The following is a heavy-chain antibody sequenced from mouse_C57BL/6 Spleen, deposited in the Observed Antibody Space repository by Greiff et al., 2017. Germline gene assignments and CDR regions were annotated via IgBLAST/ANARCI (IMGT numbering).Heavy chain of an antibody. CDR1: GYTFTSYG. CDR2: IYPRSGNT. D-gene: IGHD2-3*01. V-gene: IGHV1-81*01. CDR3: ARFDGYYFYFDY. J-gene: IGHJ2*01. Sequence: VQLKESGAELARPGASVKLSCKASGYTFTSYGISWVKQRTGQGLEWIGEIYPRSGNTYYNEKFKGKATLTADKSSSTAYMELRSLTSEDSAVYFCARFDGYYFYFDYWGQGTTLTVSS.